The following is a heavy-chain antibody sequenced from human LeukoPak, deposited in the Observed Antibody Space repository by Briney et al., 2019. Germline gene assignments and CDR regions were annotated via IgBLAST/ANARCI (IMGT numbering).Heavy chain of an antibody. Sequence: SETLSLTCVVSGWSFSGYLWSWIRQTPGKGLEWIGEINYLGSGNYNPSLTSRVSISLDTSKTQFSLKVTSVTAADTGVYYYSRSGLTGMRKYARPPYYYYNTDVWGQGTTVIVSS. CDR3: SRSGLTGMRKYARPPYYYYNTDV. V-gene: IGHV4-34*01. CDR2: INYLGSG. CDR1: GWSFSGYL. D-gene: IGHD3-16*01. J-gene: IGHJ6*02.